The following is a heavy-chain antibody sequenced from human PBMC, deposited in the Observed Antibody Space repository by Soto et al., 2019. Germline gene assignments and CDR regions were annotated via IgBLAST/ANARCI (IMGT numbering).Heavy chain of an antibody. D-gene: IGHD5-12*01. CDR1: GGSISSGGSY. Sequence: QVQLQESGPGLVKPSQTLSLTCTVSGGSISSGGSYWSWIRQHPGKGLEWIGYLYYSGSTYYNPSRQSRVTIAVDTSKNQFALKLSSVTAADTAVYYCARDGYDMFGWFDPWGQGTLVTVSS. J-gene: IGHJ5*02. CDR2: LYYSGST. CDR3: ARDGYDMFGWFDP. V-gene: IGHV4-31*03.